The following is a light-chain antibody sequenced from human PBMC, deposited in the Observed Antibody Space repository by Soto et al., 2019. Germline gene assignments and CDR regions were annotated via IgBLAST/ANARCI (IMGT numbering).Light chain of an antibody. CDR2: GAS. J-gene: IGKJ3*01. V-gene: IGKV1-9*01. CDR3: QQLFIYPPT. Sequence: IQLTQSPSSLSASVGDRVTITCRASQGIINYLAWYQQKPEKAPKVLIYGASTLQSGVPSRFGGSGSRTDFTLTVSSLQPEDFVSYYCQQLFIYPPTFGPGTKVDI. CDR1: QGIINY.